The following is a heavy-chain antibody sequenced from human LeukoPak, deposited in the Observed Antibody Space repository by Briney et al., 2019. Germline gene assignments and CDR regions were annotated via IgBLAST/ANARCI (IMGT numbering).Heavy chain of an antibody. CDR2: INPSGGST. V-gene: IGHV1-46*01. CDR3: ASGEVVPAAGYYYYGMDV. CDR1: GYTFTSYY. D-gene: IGHD2-2*01. Sequence: ASVKVSCKASGYTFTSYYMHWVRQAPGQGLEWMGIINPSGGSTSYAQKFQGRVTITADESTSTAYMELSSLRSEDTAVYYCASGEVVPAAGYYYYGMDVWGQGTTVTVSS. J-gene: IGHJ6*02.